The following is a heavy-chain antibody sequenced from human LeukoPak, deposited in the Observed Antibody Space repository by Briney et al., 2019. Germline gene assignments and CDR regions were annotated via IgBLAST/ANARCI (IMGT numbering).Heavy chain of an antibody. J-gene: IGHJ4*02. CDR1: GDSVSTNLYY. D-gene: IGHD6-6*01. Sequence: SETLSLTCTVSGDSVSTNLYYWGWTRQPPGKGLEWIGNLFHSGTTYYNPSLKSRVSISVDTSKNQFSLKLNSVTAADTAVYYCARQGYGRSSFFDHWGQGALVTVSS. V-gene: IGHV4-39*01. CDR2: LFHSGTT. CDR3: ARQGYGRSSFFDH.